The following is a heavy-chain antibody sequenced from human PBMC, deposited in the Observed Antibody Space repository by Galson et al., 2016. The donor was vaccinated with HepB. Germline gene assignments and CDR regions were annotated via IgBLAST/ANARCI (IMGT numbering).Heavy chain of an antibody. D-gene: IGHD1-1*01. CDR3: ARGTTAYFDY. V-gene: IGHV6-1*01. CDR2: TYYRSKWYN. CDR1: GDSVSSNSAA. J-gene: IGHJ4*02. Sequence: CAISGDSVSSNSAAWNWIRQSPSRGLEWLGSTYYRSKWYNDYAVSVKSRITINPDTSKNQFSLQLSAVTPEDTAVYFCARGTTAYFDYWGQGTLVTVSS.